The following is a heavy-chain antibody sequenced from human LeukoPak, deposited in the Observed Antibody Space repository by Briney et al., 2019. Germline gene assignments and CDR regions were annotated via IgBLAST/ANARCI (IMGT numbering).Heavy chain of an antibody. CDR1: GGTFSSYA. CDR3: ARAGPGGSCPGD. V-gene: IGHV1-69*01. J-gene: IGHJ4*02. D-gene: IGHD2-15*01. CDR2: IIPIFGTA. Sequence: SVKVSCRASGGTFSSYAISWVRQAPGQGLEWMGGIIPIFGTANYAQKFQGRVTITADESTSTAYMELSSLRSEDTAVYYCARAGPGGSCPGDWGQGTLVTVSS.